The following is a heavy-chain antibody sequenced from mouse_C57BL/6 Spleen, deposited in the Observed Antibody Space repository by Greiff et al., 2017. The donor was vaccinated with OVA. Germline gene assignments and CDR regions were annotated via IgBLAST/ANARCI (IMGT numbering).Heavy chain of an antibody. V-gene: IGHV14-4*01. CDR1: GFNIKDDY. Sequence: VQLKQSGAELVRPGASVKLSCTASGFNIKDDYMHWVKQRPEQGLEWIGWIDPENGDTEYASKFQGKATITADTSSNTAYLQLSSLTSEDTAVYYCTTYTTVVEGYYAMDYWGQGTSVTVSS. CDR3: TTYTTVVEGYYAMDY. CDR2: IDPENGDT. D-gene: IGHD1-1*01. J-gene: IGHJ4*01.